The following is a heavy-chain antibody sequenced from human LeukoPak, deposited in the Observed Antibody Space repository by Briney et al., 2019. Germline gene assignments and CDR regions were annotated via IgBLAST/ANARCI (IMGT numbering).Heavy chain of an antibody. CDR1: GFTFSSYA. J-gene: IGHJ4*02. Sequence: PGGSLRLSCAASGFTFSSYAMHWVRQAPGKGLEWVAVISYDGSNKYYADSVKGRFTISRDNSKNTLYLQMNSLRAEDTAVYYCARDGWGLRFNYFDYWGQGTLVTVSS. CDR2: ISYDGSNK. D-gene: IGHD4-17*01. CDR3: ARDGWGLRFNYFDY. V-gene: IGHV3-30-3*01.